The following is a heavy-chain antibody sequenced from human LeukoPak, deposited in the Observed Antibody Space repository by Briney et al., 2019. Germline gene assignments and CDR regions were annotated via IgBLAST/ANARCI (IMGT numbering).Heavy chain of an antibody. CDR1: GGSISSGGYS. D-gene: IGHD5-12*01. CDR3: ASGYDAAPIGY. CDR2: IYHSGST. V-gene: IGHV4-30-2*01. Sequence: SETLSLTCAVSGGSISSGGYSWSWIRQPPGKGLEWIGYIYHSGSTYYNPSLKSRVTISVDRSKNQFSLKLSSVTAADTAVYYCASGYDAAPIGYWGQGTLVTVSS. J-gene: IGHJ4*02.